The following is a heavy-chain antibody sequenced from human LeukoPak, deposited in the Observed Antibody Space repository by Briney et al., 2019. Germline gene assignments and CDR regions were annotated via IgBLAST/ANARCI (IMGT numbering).Heavy chain of an antibody. J-gene: IGHJ2*01. Sequence: SETLSLTCTVSGGSISSGGYYWSWIRQPPGKGLEWIGYIYHSGSTYYNPSLKSRVTISVDRSKNQFSLKLSSVTAADTAVYYCARGRSIYWGSSLYWYFDLWGRGTLVTVSS. V-gene: IGHV4-30-2*01. CDR1: GGSISSGGYY. D-gene: IGHD2-2*01. CDR2: IYHSGST. CDR3: ARGRSIYWGSSLYWYFDL.